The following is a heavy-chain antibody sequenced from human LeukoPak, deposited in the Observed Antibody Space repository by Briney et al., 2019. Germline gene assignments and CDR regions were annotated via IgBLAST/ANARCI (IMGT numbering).Heavy chain of an antibody. J-gene: IGHJ6*02. Sequence: PGGSLRLSCAASGFTVSSNYMSWVRQAPGKGLEWVGRIKSKTDGGTTDYTAPVKGRFTISRDDSRNTLYLQMNSLKTEDTAVYYCTTGPFDYYGSASYLANGMDVWGQGTTVTVSS. V-gene: IGHV3-15*01. D-gene: IGHD3-10*01. CDR1: GFTVSSNY. CDR3: TTGPFDYYGSASYLANGMDV. CDR2: IKSKTDGGTT.